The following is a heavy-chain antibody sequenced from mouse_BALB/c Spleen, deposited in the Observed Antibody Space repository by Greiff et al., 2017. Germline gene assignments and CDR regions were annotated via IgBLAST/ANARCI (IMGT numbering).Heavy chain of an antibody. CDR1: GFTFSSYT. D-gene: IGHD2-4*01. J-gene: IGHJ4*01. Sequence: EVQLQASGGGLVQPGGSLKLSCAASGFTFSSYTMSWVRQTPEKRLEWVAYISNGGGSTYYPDTVKGRFTISRDNAKNTLYLQMSSLKSEDTAMYYCARQLGMITTGMDYWGQGTSVTVSS. CDR2: ISNGGGST. V-gene: IGHV5-12-2*01. CDR3: ARQLGMITTGMDY.